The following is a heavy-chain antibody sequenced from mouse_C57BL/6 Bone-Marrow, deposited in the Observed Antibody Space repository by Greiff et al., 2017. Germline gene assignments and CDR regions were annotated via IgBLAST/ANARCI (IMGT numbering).Heavy chain of an antibody. Sequence: EVQLVESGPGLVKPSQSLSLTCSVTGYSITSGYYWNWIRQFPGNKLEWMGYISYDGSNNYNPSLKNRSSITRDTSKNQFFLKLNSVTTEDTATYYCARGVWEAWFAYWGQGTLVTVSA. J-gene: IGHJ3*01. CDR2: ISYDGSN. CDR1: GYSITSGYY. D-gene: IGHD4-1*01. CDR3: ARGVWEAWFAY. V-gene: IGHV3-6*01.